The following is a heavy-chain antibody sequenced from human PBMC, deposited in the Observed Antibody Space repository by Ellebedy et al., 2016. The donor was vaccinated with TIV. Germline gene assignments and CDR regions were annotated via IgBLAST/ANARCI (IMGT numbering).Heavy chain of an antibody. V-gene: IGHV3-23*01. CDR1: GFTFSSYA. CDR3: AKEGCSSNSCYP. J-gene: IGHJ5*02. CDR2: ISGSGDDT. Sequence: LSLTCAASGFTFSSYAMSWVRQAPGKGLEWVSTISGSGDDTYYRDSVRGRFTISRDNSKNTLYLQMHTLRADDTAFYYCAKEGCSSNSCYPWGQGTLVTVSS. D-gene: IGHD2-2*01.